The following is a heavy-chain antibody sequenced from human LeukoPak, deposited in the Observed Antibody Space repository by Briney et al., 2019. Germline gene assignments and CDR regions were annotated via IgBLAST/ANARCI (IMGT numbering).Heavy chain of an antibody. V-gene: IGHV1-69*04. CDR3: ARGTGENYGMDV. D-gene: IGHD7-27*01. J-gene: IGHJ6*02. CDR2: IIPILGIA. CDR1: GGTFTSYA. Sequence: SVKVSCKASGGTFTSYAISWVRQATGQGREWMGTIIPILGIANYAQKFQGRVTITADKSTGTAYMELSSLRSEDTAVYYCARGTGENYGMDVWGQGTTVTVSS.